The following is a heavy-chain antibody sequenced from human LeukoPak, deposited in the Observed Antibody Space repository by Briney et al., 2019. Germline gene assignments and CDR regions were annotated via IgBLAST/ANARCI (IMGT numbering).Heavy chain of an antibody. V-gene: IGHV3-43D*04. CDR3: ARGLYSSSP. J-gene: IGHJ4*02. CDR1: GFNFDDYA. CDR2: ISWDGSGI. Sequence: PGGSLRLSCAASGFNFDDYAMHWVRQVPGKGLEWVSLISWDGSGIYYADSVKGRFTISRDNSKNTLYLQMNSLRAEDTAVYYCARGLYSSSPWGRGTLVTVSS. D-gene: IGHD6-6*01.